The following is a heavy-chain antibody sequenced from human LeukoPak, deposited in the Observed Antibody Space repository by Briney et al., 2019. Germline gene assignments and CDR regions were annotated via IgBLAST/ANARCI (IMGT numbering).Heavy chain of an antibody. Sequence: SQTLSLTCTVSGDAISNGGYYWSWIRQHPGEGLEWSVFIYYSGSTSYNPSPKSRVMISVDTSKNQFSLKLNSMTAADTAVYYCARGSPNDYGDHGTFDYWGQGTLVTVSS. CDR3: ARGSPNDYGDHGTFDY. CDR1: GDAISNGGYY. V-gene: IGHV4-31*03. J-gene: IGHJ4*02. D-gene: IGHD4/OR15-4a*01. CDR2: IYYSGST.